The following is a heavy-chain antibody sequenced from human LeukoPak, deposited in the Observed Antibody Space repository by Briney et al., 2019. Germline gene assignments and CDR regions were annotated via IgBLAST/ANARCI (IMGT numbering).Heavy chain of an antibody. CDR1: GFTFSSYA. J-gene: IGHJ6*03. CDR2: ISGSGGST. Sequence: HSGGSLRLSCAASGFTFSSYAMSWVRQAPGKGLEWVSAISGSGGSTYYADSVKGRFTISRDNSKNTLYLQMNSLRAEDTAVYYCAKDGAPGDGYYYMDVWGKGTTVTVSS. D-gene: IGHD7-27*01. CDR3: AKDGAPGDGYYYMDV. V-gene: IGHV3-23*01.